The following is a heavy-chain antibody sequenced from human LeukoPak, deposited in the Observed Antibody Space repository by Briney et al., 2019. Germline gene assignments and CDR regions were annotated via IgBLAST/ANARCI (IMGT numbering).Heavy chain of an antibody. CDR2: INHSGST. J-gene: IGHJ5*02. CDR3: ARGRRRLRYPLYNWLDP. V-gene: IGHV4-34*01. CDR1: AGSFSVYY. Sequence: SYTLSPTCAIYAGSFSVYYWSFILQPPRKGLEWIGEINHSGSTNYNPSLKSRVRISVATSKNQLSLTLRSVAAADTAVYYCARGRRRLRYPLYNWLDPWGQGTLVTVSS. D-gene: IGHD5-12*01.